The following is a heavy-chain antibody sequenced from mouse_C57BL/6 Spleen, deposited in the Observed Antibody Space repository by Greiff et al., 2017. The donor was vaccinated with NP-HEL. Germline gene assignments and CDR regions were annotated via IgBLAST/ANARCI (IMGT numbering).Heavy chain of an antibody. Sequence: EVNVVESGEGLVKPGGSLKLSCAASGFTFSSYAMSWVRQTPEKRLEWVAYISSGGDYIYYADTVKGRFTISRDNARNTLYLQMSSLKSEDTAMYYCTRERYYGSSYAMDYWGQGTSVTVSS. CDR3: TRERYYGSSYAMDY. D-gene: IGHD1-1*01. CDR1: GFTFSSYA. J-gene: IGHJ4*01. V-gene: IGHV5-9-1*02. CDR2: ISSGGDYI.